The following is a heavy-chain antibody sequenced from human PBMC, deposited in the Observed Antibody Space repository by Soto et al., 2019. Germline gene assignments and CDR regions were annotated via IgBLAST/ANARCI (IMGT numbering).Heavy chain of an antibody. CDR1: GGFISSYY. V-gene: IGHV4-59*01. J-gene: IGHJ6*02. CDR2: IYYSGST. Sequence: SETLSLTCTVSGGFISSYYWSWIRQPPGKGLEWIGYIYYSGSTNYNPSLKSRVTISVDTSKNQFSLKLSSVTAADTAVYYCAGIWDLGYCSGGSCYSNYYYGMDVWGQGTTVTVSS. D-gene: IGHD2-15*01. CDR3: AGIWDLGYCSGGSCYSNYYYGMDV.